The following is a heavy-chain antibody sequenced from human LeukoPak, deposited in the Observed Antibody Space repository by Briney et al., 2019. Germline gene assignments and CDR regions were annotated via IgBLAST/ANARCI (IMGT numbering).Heavy chain of an antibody. CDR3: ASSYDSSGYSSFGY. CDR2: IYHSGST. D-gene: IGHD3-22*01. V-gene: IGHV4-38-2*02. J-gene: IGHJ4*02. CDR1: GYSISCGYY. Sequence: SETLSLSCTVSGYSISCGYYWDWIGQPPGKGLEWIGSIYHSGSTYYNPSLKSRVTISVDTSKNQFSLKLSSVTAADTAVYYCASSYDSSGYSSFGYWGQGTLVTVSS.